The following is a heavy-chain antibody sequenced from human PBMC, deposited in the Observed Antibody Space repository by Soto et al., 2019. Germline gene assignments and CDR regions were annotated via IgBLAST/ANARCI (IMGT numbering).Heavy chain of an antibody. CDR2: ISYDGSNK. CDR3: AKDRSRATGTMDY. Sequence: QVQLVESGGGVVQPGRSLRLSCAASGFTFSNYGMHWVRQAPGKGLEWVAVISYDGSNKYYADSVKGRFTISRDNXKNTLYLQMNSLRVEEMAVYYCAKDRSRATGTMDYWGQGTLVTVSS. V-gene: IGHV3-30*18. J-gene: IGHJ4*02. CDR1: GFTFSNYG.